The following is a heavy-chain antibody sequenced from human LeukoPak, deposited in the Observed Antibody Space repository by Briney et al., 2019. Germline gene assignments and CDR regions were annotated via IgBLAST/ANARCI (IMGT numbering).Heavy chain of an antibody. CDR3: ARSYGHSIDY. J-gene: IGHJ4*02. CDR2: IKQDGSGQ. V-gene: IGHV3-7*01. D-gene: IGHD3-10*01. Sequence: GGSLRLSCAASGLTFRNFWMCWVRQAPGKGLEWVATIKQDGSGQFYVDSVKGRFTISRDNAQNSLYLQMNNLRAEDTAVYYCARSYGHSIDYWGQGTLVTVSS. CDR1: GLTFRNFW.